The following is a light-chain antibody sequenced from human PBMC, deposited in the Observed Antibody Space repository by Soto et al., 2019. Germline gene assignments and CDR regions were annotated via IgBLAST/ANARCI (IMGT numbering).Light chain of an antibody. Sequence: EIVMTQSPATLSVSPGERATLSCRASQSVSSNLAWYQQKPGQAPRLLIYGASTRATGIPARFSGSGSGTEFTLTISSLQSEDFAVYYCHQYGNSPHTFGQGTKVDIK. CDR1: QSVSSN. CDR3: HQYGNSPHT. J-gene: IGKJ2*01. V-gene: IGKV3-15*01. CDR2: GAS.